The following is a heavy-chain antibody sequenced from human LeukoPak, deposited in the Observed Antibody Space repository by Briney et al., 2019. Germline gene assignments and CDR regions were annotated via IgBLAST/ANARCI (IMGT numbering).Heavy chain of an antibody. CDR2: IKQDGSEK. D-gene: IGHD3-22*01. CDR3: ARDQSYYDSSGYYGGDFDY. V-gene: IGHV3-7*01. Sequence: GGSLRLSCAASGFTFSSYWMSWVRQAPGKGLEWVANIKQDGSEKYYVDSVKGRFTISRDNAKNSLYLQMNSLRAEDTAVYYCARDQSYYDSSGYYGGDFDYWGQGTLVTVSS. J-gene: IGHJ4*02. CDR1: GFTFSSYW.